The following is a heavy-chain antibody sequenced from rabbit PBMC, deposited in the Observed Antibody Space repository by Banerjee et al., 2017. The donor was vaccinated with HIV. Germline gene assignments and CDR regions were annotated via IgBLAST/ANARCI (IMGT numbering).Heavy chain of an antibody. D-gene: IGHD1-1*01. J-gene: IGHJ4*01. CDR3: ARDLTGVIGWNFKL. CDR1: GFSFSNKYV. CDR2: IDIASSGST. V-gene: IGHV1S45*01. Sequence: QEQLEESGGDLVKPEGSLTLTCTASGFSFSNKYVMCWVRQAPGKGLEWIGCIDIASSGSTYYASWAKGRFTISKTSSTTVTLQMTSLTAADTATYFCARDLTGVIGWNFKLWGQGTLVTVS.